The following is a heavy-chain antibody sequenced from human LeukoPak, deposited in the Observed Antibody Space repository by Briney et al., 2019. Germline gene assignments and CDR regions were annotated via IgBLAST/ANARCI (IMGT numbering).Heavy chain of an antibody. V-gene: IGHV3-74*01. J-gene: IGHJ4*02. CDR3: ARSNQADDY. CDR1: GFTFSNYW. CDR2: INPGGSST. D-gene: IGHD4-11*01. Sequence: TGGSLRLSCAASGFTFSNYWMHWVRQVPGKGLVWVSRINPGGSSTTYADSVKGRFTISGDNAKNTLYLQMNSLRAEDTAVYYCARSNQADDYWGQGTLVTVSS.